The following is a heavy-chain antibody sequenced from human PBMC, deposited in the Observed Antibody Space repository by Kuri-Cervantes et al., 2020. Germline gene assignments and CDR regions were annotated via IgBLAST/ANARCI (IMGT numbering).Heavy chain of an antibody. J-gene: IGHJ6*02. Sequence: ASVKVSCKASGYTFTGYYMHRVRQAPGQGLEWMGWINPNSGGTNYAQKFQGRVTMTRDTSISTAYMELSRLRSDGTAVYYCARVAAAAGIGGMDVWGQGTTVTVSS. V-gene: IGHV1-2*02. CDR1: GYTFTGYY. CDR3: ARVAAAAGIGGMDV. CDR2: INPNSGGT. D-gene: IGHD6-13*01.